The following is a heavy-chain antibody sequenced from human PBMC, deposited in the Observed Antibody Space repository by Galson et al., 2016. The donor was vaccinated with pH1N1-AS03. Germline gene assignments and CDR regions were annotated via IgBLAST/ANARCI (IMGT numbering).Heavy chain of an antibody. CDR3: VKESPKEAGDY. J-gene: IGHJ4*02. Sequence: SLRLSCAAAGFTFSTYGMHWVRQAPGKGLEWVAFIQYDESYRNYADSVKGRFSISRDISKNTLYLQMNSLRVEDTAMFYCVKESPKEAGDYWGRGVMVTVSS. CDR1: GFTFSTYG. V-gene: IGHV3-30*02. CDR2: IQYDESYR.